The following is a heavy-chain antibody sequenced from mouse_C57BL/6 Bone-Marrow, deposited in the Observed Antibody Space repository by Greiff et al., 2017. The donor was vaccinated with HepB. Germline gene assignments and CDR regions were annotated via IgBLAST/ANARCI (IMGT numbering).Heavy chain of an antibody. Sequence: VQLQESGAELVRPGASVTLSCKASGYTFTDYEMHWVKQTPVHGLEWIGAIDPETGGTAYNQKFKGKAILTADKSSSTAYMELRSLTSEDSAVYYCTREDYGYDAYYFDYWGQGTTLTVSS. D-gene: IGHD2-2*01. V-gene: IGHV1-15*01. J-gene: IGHJ2*01. CDR3: TREDYGYDAYYFDY. CDR2: IDPETGGT. CDR1: GYTFTDYE.